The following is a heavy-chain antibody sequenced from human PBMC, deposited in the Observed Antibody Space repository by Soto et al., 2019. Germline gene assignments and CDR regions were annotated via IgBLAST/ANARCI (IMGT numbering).Heavy chain of an antibody. J-gene: IGHJ4*02. CDR3: AHILTPYSIAAAGTIAYFAY. CDR1: GFSLSTSGVG. D-gene: IGHD6-13*01. Sequence: QITLKESGPTLVKPTQTLTLTCTFSGFSLSTSGVGVGWIRQPPGKALEWLALIYWDDDKRYSPSLKSRLTITKDTSKNQVVLTMTNMDPVDTATYYCAHILTPYSIAAAGTIAYFAYWGQGTLVTVSS. CDR2: IYWDDDK. V-gene: IGHV2-5*02.